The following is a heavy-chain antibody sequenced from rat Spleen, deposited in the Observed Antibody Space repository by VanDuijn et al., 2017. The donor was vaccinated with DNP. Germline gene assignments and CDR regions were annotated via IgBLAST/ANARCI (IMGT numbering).Heavy chain of an antibody. CDR2: IIYDGSST. D-gene: IGHD1-4*01. J-gene: IGHJ2*01. CDR1: RFTFSDYD. V-gene: IGHV5-7*01. Sequence: EVQLVESGGGLVQPGRSLKLSCAASRFTFSDYDMAWVRQAPKKGLEWVASIIYDGSSTYYGDSVKGRFTISRDNAKSTLHLQMDSLRSEDTATYYCATTSRGVGFDYWGQGVLVTVSS. CDR3: ATTSRGVGFDY.